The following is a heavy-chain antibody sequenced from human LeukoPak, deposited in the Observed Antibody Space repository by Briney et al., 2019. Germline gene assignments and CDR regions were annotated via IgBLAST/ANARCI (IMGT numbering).Heavy chain of an antibody. CDR2: INPNSGGT. J-gene: IGHJ5*02. Sequence: GASVKVSCKASGYTFTGYYMRWVRQAPGQGLEWMGWINPNSGGTNYAQKFQGRVTMTRDTSISTAYMELSRLRSDDTAVYYCARDGRYYYDSSGYYNWFDPWGQGTLVTVSS. CDR3: ARDGRYYYDSSGYYNWFDP. CDR1: GYTFTGYY. V-gene: IGHV1-2*02. D-gene: IGHD3-22*01.